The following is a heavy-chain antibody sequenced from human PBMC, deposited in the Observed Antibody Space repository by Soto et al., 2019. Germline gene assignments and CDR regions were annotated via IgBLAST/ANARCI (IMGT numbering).Heavy chain of an antibody. Sequence: PGGSLRLSCAASGFTFSSYWMSWVRQAPGKGLEWVANIKQDGSEKYYVDSVKGRFTISRDNAKNSLYLQMNSLRAEDTAVYYCARDHKVKTKELMVRGVIYYYYYGMDVWGKGTTVTVSS. D-gene: IGHD3-10*01. CDR2: IKQDGSEK. V-gene: IGHV3-7*03. J-gene: IGHJ6*04. CDR1: GFTFSSYW. CDR3: ARDHKVKTKELMVRGVIYYYYYGMDV.